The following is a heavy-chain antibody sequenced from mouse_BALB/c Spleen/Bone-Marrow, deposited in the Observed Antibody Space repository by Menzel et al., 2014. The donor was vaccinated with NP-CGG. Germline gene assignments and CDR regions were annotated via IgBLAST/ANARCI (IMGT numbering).Heavy chain of an antibody. Sequence: VQLVESGPGLVAPSQSLSIACTISGFSLTSYGVHWVRQPPGKGLEWLVVIWSDGSTTYNSALKSRLSISKDNSKSQVFLKMTSLQTDDTAMYYCARHSGGNYGYAMDYWGQGTSVTVSS. CDR1: GFSLTSYG. D-gene: IGHD2-1*01. J-gene: IGHJ4*01. CDR2: IWSDGST. V-gene: IGHV2-6-1*01. CDR3: ARHSGGNYGYAMDY.